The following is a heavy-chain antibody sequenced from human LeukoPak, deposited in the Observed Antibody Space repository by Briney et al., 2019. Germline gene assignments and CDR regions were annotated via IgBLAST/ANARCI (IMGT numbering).Heavy chain of an antibody. CDR1: GGSISSSSYY. J-gene: IGHJ3*02. CDR2: IEQDGSDK. CDR3: ASHRFQYYYDSSGQKEDAFDI. Sequence: PSETLSLTCTVSGGSISSSSYYWGWIRQPPGKGLEWVANIEQDGSDKYYVDSVVGRFTISRDNAQNLLYLHMNSLRAEDTGVYYCASHRFQYYYDSSGQKEDAFDIWGQGTMVTVSS. D-gene: IGHD3-22*01. V-gene: IGHV3-7*01.